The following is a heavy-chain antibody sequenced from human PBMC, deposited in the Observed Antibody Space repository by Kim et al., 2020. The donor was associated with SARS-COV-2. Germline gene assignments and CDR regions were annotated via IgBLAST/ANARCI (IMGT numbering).Heavy chain of an antibody. J-gene: IGHJ6*02. V-gene: IGHV4-30-2*01. CDR2: IYDSGTT. CDR3: ARGSYASGMDV. CDR1: GGSINNVGYS. Sequence: SGTLSLTCAVSGGSINNVGYSWSWIRQLPGMGLEWIGYIYDSGTTYYSPSLKSRVTISLDRSRTQFFLNLNSVTAADTAVYYCARGSYASGMDVWGQGTAVTVSS. D-gene: IGHD3-16*01.